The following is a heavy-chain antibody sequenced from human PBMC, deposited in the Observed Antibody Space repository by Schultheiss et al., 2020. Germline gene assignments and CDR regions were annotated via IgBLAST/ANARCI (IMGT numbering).Heavy chain of an antibody. CDR3: AKDSRSGWYHSSGWFDP. CDR1: GFTFSSYA. J-gene: IGHJ5*02. V-gene: IGHV3-30-3*01. D-gene: IGHD6-19*01. CDR2: ISYDGSNK. Sequence: GGSLRLSCAASGFTFSSYAMHWVRQAPGKGLEWVAVISYDGSNKYYADSVKGRFTISRDNSKNTLYLQMNSLRAEDTAVYYCAKDSRSGWYHSSGWFDPWGQGTLVTVSS.